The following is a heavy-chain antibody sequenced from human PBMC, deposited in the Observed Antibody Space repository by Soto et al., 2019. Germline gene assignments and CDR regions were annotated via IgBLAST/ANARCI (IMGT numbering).Heavy chain of an antibody. Sequence: GASVKVSCKASGGTFSSYAISWVRQAPGQGLEWMGGIIPIFGTANYAQKFRGRVTITADESTSTAYMELSSLRSEDTAVYYCASCGGDCYSGFYYYGMDVWGQGTTVTVSS. V-gene: IGHV1-69*13. CDR1: GGTFSSYA. J-gene: IGHJ6*02. CDR3: ASCGGDCYSGFYYYGMDV. CDR2: IIPIFGTA. D-gene: IGHD2-21*02.